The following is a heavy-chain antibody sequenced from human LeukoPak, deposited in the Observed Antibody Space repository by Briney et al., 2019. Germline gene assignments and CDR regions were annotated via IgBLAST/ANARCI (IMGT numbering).Heavy chain of an antibody. CDR3: AREYYGSSGYLYYFDY. D-gene: IGHD3-22*01. Sequence: PGGSLRLSCAASGFTFSSYGMHWVRQAPGKGLEWVAVISYDGSNKYYADSVKGRFTISRDNSKNTLYLQMNSLRAEDTAVYYCAREYYGSSGYLYYFDYWGQGTLVTVSS. CDR1: GFTFSSYG. CDR2: ISYDGSNK. J-gene: IGHJ4*02. V-gene: IGHV3-30*03.